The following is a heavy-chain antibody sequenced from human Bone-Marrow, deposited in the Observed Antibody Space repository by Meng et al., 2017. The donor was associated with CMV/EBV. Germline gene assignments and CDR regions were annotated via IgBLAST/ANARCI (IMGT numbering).Heavy chain of an antibody. CDR2: IYHSGST. J-gene: IGHJ5*02. Sequence: GSLRLSCTVSGYSISSGYYWGWIRQPPGKGLEWIGSIYHSGSTYYNPSLKSRVTISVDTSKNQFSLKLSSVTAADTAVYYCASSWLYNWFDPWGQGTLVTVSS. CDR1: GYSISSGYY. V-gene: IGHV4-38-2*02. CDR3: ASSWLYNWFDP. D-gene: IGHD3-9*01.